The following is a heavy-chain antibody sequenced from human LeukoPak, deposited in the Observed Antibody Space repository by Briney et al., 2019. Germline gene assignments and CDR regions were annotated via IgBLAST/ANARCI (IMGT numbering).Heavy chain of an antibody. D-gene: IGHD3-3*01. CDR1: GFIFANYF. Sequence: GGSLRLSCAASGFIFANYFMSWVRQAPGKGLEWVASIKHDGSEKYYVDSVRGRFTISRDNTMNSLYLQMSSLRAEDTAVYYCATDRGWRTSGYYLYYFEYWGQGTLVTYSS. V-gene: IGHV3-7*01. CDR3: ATDRGWRTSGYYLYYFEY. J-gene: IGHJ4*02. CDR2: IKHDGSEK.